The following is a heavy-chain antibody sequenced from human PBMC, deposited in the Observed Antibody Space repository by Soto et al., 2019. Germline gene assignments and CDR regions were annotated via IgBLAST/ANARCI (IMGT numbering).Heavy chain of an antibody. CDR2: ISSSGSTI. Sequence: GGSLRLSCTAPGFTFSSYEMNWVRQAPGKGLEWVSYISSSGSTIYYADSVKGRFTISRDNAKNSLYLQMNSLRAEDTAVYYCASSLTPSYSSPFPHCYWGQGTLVTVSS. CDR1: GFTFSSYE. D-gene: IGHD6-6*01. J-gene: IGHJ4*02. CDR3: ASSLTPSYSSPFPHCY. V-gene: IGHV3-48*03.